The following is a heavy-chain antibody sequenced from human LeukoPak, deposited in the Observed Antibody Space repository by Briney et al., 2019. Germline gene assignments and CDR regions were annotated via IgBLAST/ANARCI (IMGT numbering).Heavy chain of an antibody. CDR3: AKTSYSSGWYPNFDY. V-gene: IGHV3-9*01. D-gene: IGHD6-19*01. J-gene: IGHJ4*02. Sequence: PGRSLRLSCAASGFTFDDYAMHWVRQAPGKGLEWVSGISWNSGSIGYADSVKGRFTISRDNAKNSLYLQMNSLRAEDTALYYCAKTSYSSGWYPNFDYWGQGTLVTVSS. CDR2: ISWNSGSI. CDR1: GFTFDDYA.